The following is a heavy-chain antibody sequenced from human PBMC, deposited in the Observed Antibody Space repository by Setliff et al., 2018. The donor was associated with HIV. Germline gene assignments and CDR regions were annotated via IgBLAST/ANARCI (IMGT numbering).Heavy chain of an antibody. J-gene: IGHJ4*02. Sequence: PSETLSLTCTVSGASISTYYWSWIRQPPGKGLEWIGYIFYSGNTNYKPSLERRLTISVDTSKNQFSLSLSSVTATDTALYFCAAAEGQGPWYFFDNWGQGTQVTVSS. D-gene: IGHD6-13*01. CDR2: IFYSGNT. V-gene: IGHV4-59*08. CDR3: AAAEGQGPWYFFDN. CDR1: GASISTYY.